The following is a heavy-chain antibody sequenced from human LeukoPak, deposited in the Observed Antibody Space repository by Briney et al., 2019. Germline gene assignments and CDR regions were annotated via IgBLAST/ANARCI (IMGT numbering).Heavy chain of an antibody. D-gene: IGHD5-24*01. CDR2: INWNGGST. CDR1: GYIFDDYG. Sequence: GGSLRLSCAGSGYIFDDYGMRWVRQAPGKGLECVAFINWNGGSTGYAASVKGRCTISRDNAKTALYLEMNSLRVEDTAFYYCVRLGRDGYTYGAAYWGQGALVTVSS. CDR3: VRLGRDGYTYGAAY. V-gene: IGHV3-20*04. J-gene: IGHJ1*01.